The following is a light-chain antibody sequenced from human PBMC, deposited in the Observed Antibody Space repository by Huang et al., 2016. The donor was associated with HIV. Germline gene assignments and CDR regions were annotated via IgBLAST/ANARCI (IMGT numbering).Light chain of an antibody. CDR1: QSLLHGDGKTS. V-gene: IGKV2-29*02. Sequence: DIVMTQTTLSLSVTPGQPASISCKSSQSLLHGDGKTSFYWYLQKAGQSPQLLIHEVSRRFSGVPDRFSGSGSRTDFTLKISRVEAEDVGVYYCMQGIHLPITFGQGTRLEMK. J-gene: IGKJ5*01. CDR2: EVS. CDR3: MQGIHLPIT.